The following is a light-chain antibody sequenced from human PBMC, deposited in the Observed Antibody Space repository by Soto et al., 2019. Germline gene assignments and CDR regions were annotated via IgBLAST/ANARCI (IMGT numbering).Light chain of an antibody. J-gene: IGLJ1*01. CDR1: SSDVGGYNY. Sequence: QSVLTQPRSVSGSPGQSVTIACTGTSSDVGGYNYGSWYEQHPVKAPKLMIYDVTKRPSGVPDRFSGSKSGNTASLTISGLQAEDEADYYCCSYAGRYTWVFGTGTKVTVL. V-gene: IGLV2-11*01. CDR2: DVT. CDR3: CSYAGRYTWV.